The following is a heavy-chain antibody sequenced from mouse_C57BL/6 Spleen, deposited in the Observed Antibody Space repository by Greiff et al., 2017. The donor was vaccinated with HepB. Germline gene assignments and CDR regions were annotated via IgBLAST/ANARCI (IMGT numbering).Heavy chain of an antibody. CDR3: ARDGAQATFYAMDY. CDR1: GYTFTSYW. CDR2: IHPNSGST. D-gene: IGHD3-2*02. V-gene: IGHV1-64*01. Sequence: VQLQQSGAELVKPGASVKLSCKASGYTFTSYWMHWVKQRPGQGLEWIGMIHPNSGSTNYNEKFKSKATLTVDKSSSTAYMQLSSLTSEDSAVYYCARDGAQATFYAMDYWGQGTSVTFSS. J-gene: IGHJ4*01.